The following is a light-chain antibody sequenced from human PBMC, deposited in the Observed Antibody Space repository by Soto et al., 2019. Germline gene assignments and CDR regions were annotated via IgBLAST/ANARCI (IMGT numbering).Light chain of an antibody. CDR1: SSDVGGNDY. Sequence: QSALTQPASVSGSPGQSVTISCTGASSDVGGNDYVSWYQQHPGKAPKLILYEVNNRPSGVSNHFSGSESGNTASLIISGLQADDEADYYCSSYSTTSTLVFGSGTKVTVL. CDR2: EVN. J-gene: IGLJ1*01. V-gene: IGLV2-14*01. CDR3: SSYSTTSTLV.